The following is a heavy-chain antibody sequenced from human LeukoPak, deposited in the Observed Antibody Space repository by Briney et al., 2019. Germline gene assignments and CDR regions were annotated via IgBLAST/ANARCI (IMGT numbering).Heavy chain of an antibody. Sequence: GGSLRLSCAASGFTFSSNYMSWVRQAPGKGLEWVSVIYSGGSTYYPDSVKGRFTISRDNSKNTLYLQMNSLRAEDTAVYYCARAAPPPYYDFWSGYSAWGQGTLVSVSS. V-gene: IGHV3-66*01. D-gene: IGHD3-3*01. CDR2: IYSGGST. CDR1: GFTFSSNY. CDR3: ARAAPPPYYDFWSGYSA. J-gene: IGHJ4*02.